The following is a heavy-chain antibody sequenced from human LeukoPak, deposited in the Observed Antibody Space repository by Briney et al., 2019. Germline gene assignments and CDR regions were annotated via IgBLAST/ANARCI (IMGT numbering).Heavy chain of an antibody. V-gene: IGHV3-30*02. CDR2: IRYDGSNK. CDR1: GFTFSSYG. CDR3: AKDELGYCSSTSCPYYYYYYMDV. J-gene: IGHJ6*03. Sequence: GGSLRLSCAASGFTFSSYGMHWVRQAPGKGLEWVAFIRYDGSNKYYADSVKGRFTISRDNSKNTLYLQMNSLRAEDTAVYYCAKDELGYCSSTSCPYYYYYYMDVWGKGTTVSVSS. D-gene: IGHD2-2*01.